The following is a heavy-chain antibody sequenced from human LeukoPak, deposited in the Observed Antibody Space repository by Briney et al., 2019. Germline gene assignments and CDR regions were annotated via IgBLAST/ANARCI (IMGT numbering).Heavy chain of an antibody. Sequence: GSLRLSCAASGFTFSSYAMSWVRQAPGKGLDWVATISGGGTYTYYADSAKGRFTISRDNSKNTLYLQMNSLRAEDTAGYFCAKGYSNPSHFVYWGQGALVTVSS. CDR3: AKGYSNPSHFVY. D-gene: IGHD4-11*01. CDR1: GFTFSSYA. V-gene: IGHV3-23*01. J-gene: IGHJ4*02. CDR2: ISGGGTYT.